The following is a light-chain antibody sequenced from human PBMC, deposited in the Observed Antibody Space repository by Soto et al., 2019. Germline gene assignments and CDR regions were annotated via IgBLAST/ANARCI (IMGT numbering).Light chain of an antibody. Sequence: DIVLTQSPDSLAVSLGERATINCKSSQSVLYSSNNKNFLTWYQQKPGQPPRLLIYWASTRESGVPDRFSGNGSGTDFTLTISSLQPEDVAVYYCHHFYSTWTFGQGTKVEIK. CDR1: QSVLYSSNNKNF. V-gene: IGKV4-1*01. J-gene: IGKJ1*01. CDR3: HHFYSTWT. CDR2: WAS.